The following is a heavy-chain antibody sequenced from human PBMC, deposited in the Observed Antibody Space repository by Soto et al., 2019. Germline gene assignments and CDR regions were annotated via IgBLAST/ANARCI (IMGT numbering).Heavy chain of an antibody. CDR2: IYWDDDK. J-gene: IGHJ4*02. CDR3: EHIDPEIVTVGGHGGFDY. D-gene: IGHD5-12*01. Sequence: QITLKESGPTLVRPPQTLTLTCTFSGFSLTSGVGVGWIRQPPGKALEWLALIYWDDDKRYSPSLKNRLTITKDTARNPVVLTMTNVVPVDTATYFCEHIDPEIVTVGGHGGFDYWGQGTLVTVSS. CDR1: GFSLTSGVG. V-gene: IGHV2-5*02.